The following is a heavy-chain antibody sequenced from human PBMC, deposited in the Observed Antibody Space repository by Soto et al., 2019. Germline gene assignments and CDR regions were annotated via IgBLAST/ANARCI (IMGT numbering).Heavy chain of an antibody. D-gene: IGHD4-4*01. CDR3: AKPTTVLPLDV. CDR2: IWHDGSFK. CDR1: GFTFRSYG. V-gene: IGHV3-33*06. J-gene: IGHJ6*04. Sequence: GGSLRLSCAASGFTFRSYGMHWVRQAPGKGLEWVASIWHDGSFKYEADSVKGRFTISRDNSKNTLYLQMNSLRAEDTAVYYCAKPTTVLPLDVWGKGTTVTVSS.